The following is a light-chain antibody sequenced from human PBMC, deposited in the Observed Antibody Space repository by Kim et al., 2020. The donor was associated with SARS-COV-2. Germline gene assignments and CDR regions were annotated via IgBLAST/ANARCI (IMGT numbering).Light chain of an antibody. CDR2: DAS. CDR3: QQRSNWPRLT. CDR1: YSVSNS. J-gene: IGKJ4*01. Sequence: EIVLTQSPATLSLSPGETATLSCRASYSVSNSLAWYQQKPGQAPRLLIYDASQRATGIPARFSGSGSGTDFTLTISSLESEDFAVYYCQQRSNWPRLTFGGGTKLEI. V-gene: IGKV3-11*01.